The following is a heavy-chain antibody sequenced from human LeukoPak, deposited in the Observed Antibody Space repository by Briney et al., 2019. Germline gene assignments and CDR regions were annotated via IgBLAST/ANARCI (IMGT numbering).Heavy chain of an antibody. CDR3: ARDRNTGSSYENLFEY. D-gene: IGHD1-26*01. CDR1: GFTFSSYW. J-gene: IGHJ4*02. CDR2: INSDGSST. V-gene: IGHV3-74*01. Sequence: PGGSLRLSCAASGFTFSSYWMHWVRQAPGKGLVWVSRINSDGSSTSYADSVKGRFTISRDNAKNTLYLQMNSLRVEDTSVYYCARDRNTGSSYENLFEYWGQGSLVTVSS.